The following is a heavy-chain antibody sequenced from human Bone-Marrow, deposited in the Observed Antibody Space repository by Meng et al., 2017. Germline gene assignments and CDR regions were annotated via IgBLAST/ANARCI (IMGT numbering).Heavy chain of an antibody. D-gene: IGHD6-13*01. CDR2: IYHSGST. J-gene: IGHJ5*02. CDR1: GGSISSRNW. Sequence: QVQLQESGPGLVKPSGTLSLTCAVSGGSISSRNWGSWVRQPPGKGLEWMGEIYHSGSTNYNPSLKRRVTISVDKSKNQFSLKLSSVTAADTDVYYCARVSLQATIAAAGVVWFDPWGQGTLVTVSS. V-gene: IGHV4-4*02. CDR3: ARVSLQATIAAAGVVWFDP.